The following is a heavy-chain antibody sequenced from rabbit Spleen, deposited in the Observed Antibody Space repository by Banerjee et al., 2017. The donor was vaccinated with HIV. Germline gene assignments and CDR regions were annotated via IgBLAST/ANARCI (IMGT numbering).Heavy chain of an antibody. CDR3: ARNYVNAFDP. V-gene: IGHV1S45*01. D-gene: IGHD1-1*01. J-gene: IGHJ2*01. Sequence: QEQLMESGGGLVKPGGTLTLTCTVSGFSFSSNWICWVRQAPGKGLEWIACIDTNDGDTDYANWPKGRFTISKTSSTTVTLQMTSLTAADTATYFCARNYVNAFDPWGPGTLVTVS. CDR2: IDTNDGDT. CDR1: GFSFSSNW.